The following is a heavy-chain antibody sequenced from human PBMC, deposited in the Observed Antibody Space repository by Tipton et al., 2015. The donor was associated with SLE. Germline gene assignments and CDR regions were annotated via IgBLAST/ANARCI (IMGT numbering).Heavy chain of an antibody. D-gene: IGHD5-24*01. CDR3: ARMRGGYNAHH. CDR1: GDSITSDY. J-gene: IGHJ5*02. Sequence: TLSLTCTVSGDSITSDYWTWIRQPPGKGLEWIGYISHSGSTNYNPSVRSRVSISLDTSKNQFSLKVKSVTTADTAVYYCARMRGGYNAHHWGQGILVTVSS. CDR2: ISHSGST. V-gene: IGHV4-59*01.